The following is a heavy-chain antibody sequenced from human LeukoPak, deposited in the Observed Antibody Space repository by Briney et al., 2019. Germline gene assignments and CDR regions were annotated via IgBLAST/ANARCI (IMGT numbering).Heavy chain of an antibody. J-gene: IGHJ4*02. D-gene: IGHD3-10*01. V-gene: IGHV3-48*01. Sequence: PGGSLRLSCAASGFTFSISAMSWVRQAPGKGLEWVSYISSSSSTIYYADSVKGRFAISRDNAKNSLYLQMNSLRAEDTAVYYCAGRARGLDYWGQGTLVTVSS. CDR2: ISSSSSTI. CDR1: GFTFSISA. CDR3: AGRARGLDY.